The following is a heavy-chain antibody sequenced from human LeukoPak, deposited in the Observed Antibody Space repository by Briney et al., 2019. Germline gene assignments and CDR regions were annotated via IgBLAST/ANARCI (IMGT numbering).Heavy chain of an antibody. J-gene: IGHJ4*02. Sequence: PGGSLRLSCAASGFTFSSYWMHWVRQAPGKGLVWVSRINSDGSSTSYADSVKGRFTISRDNAKNTLYLQMNSPRAEDTAVYYCAKESDGLRITIFLDYWGQGTLVTVSS. D-gene: IGHD3-3*01. CDR3: AKESDGLRITIFLDY. CDR2: INSDGSST. V-gene: IGHV3-74*01. CDR1: GFTFSSYW.